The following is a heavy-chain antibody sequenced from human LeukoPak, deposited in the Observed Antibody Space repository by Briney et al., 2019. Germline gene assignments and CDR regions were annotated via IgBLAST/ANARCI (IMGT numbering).Heavy chain of an antibody. CDR1: GGSISSYY. J-gene: IGHJ4*02. Sequence: SETLSLTCTVSGGSISSYYWSWIRQPPGKGLEWIGYIYYSGSTNYNPSLKSRVTISVDTSKNQFSLKLSSVTAADTAVYYCARDIVPYSSSGCFDYWGQGTLVTVSS. V-gene: IGHV4-59*01. CDR2: IYYSGST. CDR3: ARDIVPYSSSGCFDY. D-gene: IGHD6-6*01.